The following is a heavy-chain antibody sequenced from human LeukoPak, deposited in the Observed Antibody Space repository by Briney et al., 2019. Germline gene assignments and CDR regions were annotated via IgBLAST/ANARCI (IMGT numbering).Heavy chain of an antibody. J-gene: IGHJ5*02. CDR1: GYSISSGYY. CDR3: ARVPMVRGVSFDP. D-gene: IGHD3-10*01. Sequence: KPSETLSLTCTVSGYSISSGYYWGWIRQPPGKGLEWIGSIYHSGSTYYNPSLKSRVTISVDTSKNQFSLKLSSVTAADTAVYYCARVPMVRGVSFDPWGQRTLVTVSS. CDR2: IYHSGST. V-gene: IGHV4-38-2*02.